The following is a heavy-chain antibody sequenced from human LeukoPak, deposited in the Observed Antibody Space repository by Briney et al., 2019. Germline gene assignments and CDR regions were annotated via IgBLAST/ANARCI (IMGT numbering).Heavy chain of an antibody. CDR3: ARERTYYDILTGYYNAFDI. J-gene: IGHJ3*02. CDR1: GFTFSSYW. CDR2: IKQDGSEK. Sequence: PGGSLRLSCAASGFTFSSYWMSWVRQAPGKGLEWVANIKQDGSEKYYVDSVKGRFTISRDNAKNSLYLQMNSLRAEDTAVYYCARERTYYDILTGYYNAFDIWGQGTMVNVSS. D-gene: IGHD3-9*01. V-gene: IGHV3-7*03.